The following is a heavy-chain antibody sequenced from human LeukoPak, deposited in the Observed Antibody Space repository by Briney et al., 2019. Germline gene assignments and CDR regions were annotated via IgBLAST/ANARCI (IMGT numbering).Heavy chain of an antibody. V-gene: IGHV3-23*01. Sequence: GSLRLSCAASGFTFSSYAMSWVRQAPGKGLEWVSAISGSGGSTYYADSVKGRFTISRDNAKNSLYLQMNSLRAEDTAVYYCARDINNYYDSSGYYEGDYWGQGTLVTVSS. CDR1: GFTFSSYA. CDR3: ARDINNYYDSSGYYEGDY. J-gene: IGHJ4*02. CDR2: ISGSGGST. D-gene: IGHD3-22*01.